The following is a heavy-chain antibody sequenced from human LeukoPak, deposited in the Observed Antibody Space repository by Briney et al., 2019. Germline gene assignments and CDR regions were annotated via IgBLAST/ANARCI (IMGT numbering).Heavy chain of an antibody. CDR2: IYYSGST. D-gene: IGHD6-13*01. V-gene: IGHV4-59*06. Sequence: SETLSLTCTVSGGSISTYYWSWIRQPAGKDLEWIGHIYYSGSTYYNPSLKSRVTISVDTSKNQFSLKLSSVTAADTAVYYCARDSSSWGGDGAFDIWGQGTMVTVSS. CDR1: GGSISTYY. CDR3: ARDSSSWGGDGAFDI. J-gene: IGHJ3*02.